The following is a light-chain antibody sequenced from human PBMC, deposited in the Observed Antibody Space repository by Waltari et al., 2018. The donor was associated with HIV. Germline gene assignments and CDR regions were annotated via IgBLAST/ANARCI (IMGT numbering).Light chain of an antibody. Sequence: QSALTQPASVSGSFGQSITISCTGTSSDVGSYNLVSWYQYHPVKAPKLIIYEVSKRPSGVSNRFSGSKSGNTASLTVSGLQAEDEAHYYCCSYARSGIPFGGGTKLTVL. J-gene: IGLJ2*01. V-gene: IGLV2-23*02. CDR2: EVS. CDR3: CSYARSGIP. CDR1: SSDVGSYNL.